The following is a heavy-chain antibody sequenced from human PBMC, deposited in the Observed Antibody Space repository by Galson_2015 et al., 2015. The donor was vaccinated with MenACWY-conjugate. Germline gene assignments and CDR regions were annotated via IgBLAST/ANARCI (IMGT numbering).Heavy chain of an antibody. CDR1: GFIVSSNP. CDR3: TRTQAGALFDY. J-gene: IGHJ4*02. D-gene: IGHD1-26*01. CDR2: IYSDGGT. V-gene: IGHV3-53*01. Sequence: SLRLSCAVSGFIVSSNPVTWVRQVPGKGLEWVSVIYSDGGTYYTDSASVKGRFTISRDDSKSVAYLQMNSLKTEDTAVYYCTRTQAGALFDYWGQGTLVTVSS.